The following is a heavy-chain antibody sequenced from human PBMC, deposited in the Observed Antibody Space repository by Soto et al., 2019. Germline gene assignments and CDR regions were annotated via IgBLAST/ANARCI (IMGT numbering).Heavy chain of an antibody. CDR2: VYSSGTT. J-gene: IGHJ4*02. Sequence: SETLSLTCRVSGGSINSYLWSWIRQPAGKGLEWIGRVYSSGTTDYNPSLNSRATMSVETSKNQFSLKLSSVTAADTAVYYCARDIGSYAYGEGYWGQGIQVTVSS. V-gene: IGHV4-4*07. CDR3: ARDIGSYAYGEGY. D-gene: IGHD3-10*01. CDR1: GGSINSYL.